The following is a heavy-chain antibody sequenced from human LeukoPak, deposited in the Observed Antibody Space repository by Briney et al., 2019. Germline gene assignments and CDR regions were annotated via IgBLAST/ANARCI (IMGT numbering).Heavy chain of an antibody. CDR1: GYSFTSYW. CDR2: IYPGDSDT. Sequence: GESLKISCKGSGYSFTSYWIGWVRQVPGKGLEWMGIIYPGDSDTRYSPSFQGQVTISADKSISTAYLQWSSLKASDTAMCYCARHRVWGRGYSYDDAFDIWGQGTMVTVSS. J-gene: IGHJ3*02. V-gene: IGHV5-51*01. D-gene: IGHD5-18*01. CDR3: ARHRVWGRGYSYDDAFDI.